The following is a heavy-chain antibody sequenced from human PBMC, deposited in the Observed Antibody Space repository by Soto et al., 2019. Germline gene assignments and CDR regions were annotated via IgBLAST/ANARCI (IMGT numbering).Heavy chain of an antibody. CDR2: TYYRSKWYN. J-gene: IGHJ6*02. CDR3: ARAVVVPAAIRGYYYYYGMDV. Sequence: SHTLSLTCAISGDSVSSNSAAWNWIRQSPSRGLEWLGRTYYRSKWYNDYAVSVKSRITINPDTSKSQFSLQLNSLTPEDTAVYYCARAVVVPAAIRGYYYYYGMDVWGQGTTVTVSS. V-gene: IGHV6-1*01. CDR1: GDSVSSNSAA. D-gene: IGHD2-2*02.